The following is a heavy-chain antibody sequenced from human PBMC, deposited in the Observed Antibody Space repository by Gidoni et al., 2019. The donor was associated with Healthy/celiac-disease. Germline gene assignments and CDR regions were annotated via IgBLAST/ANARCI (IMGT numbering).Heavy chain of an antibody. V-gene: IGHV4-30-4*01. Sequence: QVQLQESGPGLVKPSQTLSLTCTVSGGSISSGDYYWSWIRQPPGKGLEWIGYIYYSGSTYYNPSLKSRVTISVDTSKTQFSLKLSSVTAADTAVYYCARGAAAMWAYYYMDVWGKGTTVTVSS. J-gene: IGHJ6*03. D-gene: IGHD2-2*01. CDR1: GGSISSGDYY. CDR2: IYYSGST. CDR3: ARGAAAMWAYYYMDV.